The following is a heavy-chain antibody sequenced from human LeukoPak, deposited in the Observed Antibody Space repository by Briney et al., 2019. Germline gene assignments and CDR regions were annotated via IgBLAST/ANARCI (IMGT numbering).Heavy chain of an antibody. J-gene: IGHJ4*02. V-gene: IGHV3-23*01. CDR1: EFTFSTYA. D-gene: IGHD5-18*01. CDR2: ISGSDGST. Sequence: GGSLRLSCAASEFTFSTYAMSWVRQAPGKGLEWVSAISGSDGSTWYADPVRGRFTISRDTSKNTVFLQMNSLRADDTAVYYCAKVAWIQLWVFDYWGQGTLVTVSS. CDR3: AKVAWIQLWVFDY.